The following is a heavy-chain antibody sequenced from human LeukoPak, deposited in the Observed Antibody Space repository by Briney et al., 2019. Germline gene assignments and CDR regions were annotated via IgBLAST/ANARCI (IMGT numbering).Heavy chain of an antibody. J-gene: IGHJ4*02. Sequence: PGGSLRLSCAASGFTFSSYEMNWVRQAPGKGLEWVSAISGSGGSTYYADSVKGRFTISRDNSKNTLYLQMNSLRAEDTAVYYCAKELTVRVFEFDYWGQGTLVTVSS. D-gene: IGHD4-11*01. CDR2: ISGSGGST. CDR1: GFTFSSYE. CDR3: AKELTVRVFEFDY. V-gene: IGHV3-23*01.